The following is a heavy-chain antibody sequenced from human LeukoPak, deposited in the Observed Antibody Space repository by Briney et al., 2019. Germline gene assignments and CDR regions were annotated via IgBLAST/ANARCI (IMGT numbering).Heavy chain of an antibody. CDR2: IYYSGST. J-gene: IGHJ4*02. D-gene: IGHD4-17*01. CDR1: GGSISSSSYY. V-gene: IGHV4-39*01. Sequence: SETLSLTCTVSGGSISSSSYYWGWIRQPPGKGLEWIGSIYYSGSTYYNPSLKSRVTISVDTSKNQFSLKLSSVTAADTAVYYCARHLYYGDYNFDYWGQGTLVTVSS. CDR3: ARHLYYGDYNFDY.